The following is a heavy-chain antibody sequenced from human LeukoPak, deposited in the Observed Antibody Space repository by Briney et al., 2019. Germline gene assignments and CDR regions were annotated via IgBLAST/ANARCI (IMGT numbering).Heavy chain of an antibody. V-gene: IGHV1-8*02. Sequence: GESLKISCKGSGYSFTSYWIGWVRQATGQGLEWMGWMNPNSGNTGYAQKFQGRVTMTRNTSISTAYMELSSLRSEDTAVYYCARGGGSGSYYKRDWFDPWGQGTLVTVSS. CDR3: ARGGGSGSYYKRDWFDP. J-gene: IGHJ5*02. CDR2: MNPNSGNT. CDR1: GYSFTSYW. D-gene: IGHD3-10*01.